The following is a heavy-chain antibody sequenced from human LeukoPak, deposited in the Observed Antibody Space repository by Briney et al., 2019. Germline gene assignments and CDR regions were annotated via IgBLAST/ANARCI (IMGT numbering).Heavy chain of an antibody. Sequence: ASVKVSCKASGYTFTSYGISWVRQAPGQALEWMGWINPNSGGTNYAQKFQGRVTMTRDTSISTAYMELSRLRSDDTAVYYCARDIVVVTAIQGRFDYWGQGTLVTVSS. CDR3: ARDIVVVTAIQGRFDY. CDR2: INPNSGGT. D-gene: IGHD2-21*02. J-gene: IGHJ4*02. CDR1: GYTFTSYG. V-gene: IGHV1-2*02.